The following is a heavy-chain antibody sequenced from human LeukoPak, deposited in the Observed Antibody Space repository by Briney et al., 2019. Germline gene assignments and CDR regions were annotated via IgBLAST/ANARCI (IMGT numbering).Heavy chain of an antibody. V-gene: IGHV3-7*01. Sequence: GGSLRLSCAASGLTFSSYWMNWARQAPGKGLEWVASINHNGNVNYYVDSVKGRFTISRDNAKNSLYLQMNSLRAEDTAVYYCARDSHGANNNDAFDIWGQGTMVTVSS. D-gene: IGHD4/OR15-4a*01. J-gene: IGHJ3*02. CDR1: GLTFSSYW. CDR2: INHNGNVN. CDR3: ARDSHGANNNDAFDI.